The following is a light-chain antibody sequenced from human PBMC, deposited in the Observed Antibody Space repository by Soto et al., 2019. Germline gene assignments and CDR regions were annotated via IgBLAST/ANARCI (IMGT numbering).Light chain of an antibody. CDR2: EGS. J-gene: IGLJ1*01. CDR3: CSFAGSSTYYV. CDR1: SSDVGSYNL. V-gene: IGLV2-23*01. Sequence: ALTQPASVSGSPGQSITISCTGTSSDVGSYNLVSWYQQHPGKAPKLMIYEGSKRPSGVSNRFSGSKSGNTASLTISGLQAEDEADYYCCSFAGSSTYYVFGTGTKVTVL.